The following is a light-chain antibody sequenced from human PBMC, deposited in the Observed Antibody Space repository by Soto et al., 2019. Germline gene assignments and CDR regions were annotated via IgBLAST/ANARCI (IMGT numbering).Light chain of an antibody. CDR3: SSYTSSTTLV. V-gene: IGLV2-14*01. J-gene: IGLJ1*01. Sequence: QSGLTQPASVSGSPGQSITISCTGTSSDVGGYNYVSWYQQYPGKAPKLMIYEVSNRPSGVSNRFSGSKSGNTASLTISGLQAEDEADYYCSSYTSSTTLVFGTGTKVTXL. CDR2: EVS. CDR1: SSDVGGYNY.